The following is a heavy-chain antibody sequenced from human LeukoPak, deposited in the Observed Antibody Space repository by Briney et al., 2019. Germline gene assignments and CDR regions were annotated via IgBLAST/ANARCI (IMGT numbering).Heavy chain of an antibody. CDR1: GFTFSSYW. D-gene: IGHD5-24*01. CDR2: IKQDGSEK. J-gene: IGHJ4*02. CDR3: ARRDGYNWYYFDY. Sequence: GGSLRLSCAASGFTFSSYWMSSVRQAPGKGLEWVANIKQDGSEKYYVDSVKGRFTISRDNAKNSLYLQMNSLRAEDTAVYYCARRDGYNWYYFDYWGQGTLVTVSS. V-gene: IGHV3-7*01.